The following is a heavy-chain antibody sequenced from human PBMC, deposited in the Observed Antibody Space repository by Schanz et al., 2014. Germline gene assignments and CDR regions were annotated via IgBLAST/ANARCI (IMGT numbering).Heavy chain of an antibody. D-gene: IGHD3-22*01. V-gene: IGHV3-11*04. J-gene: IGHJ4*02. CDR3: ARSMIIVDKAFDY. CDR2: INGGGETT. CDR1: EFTFSDYY. Sequence: VHLVESGGGLVKPGGSLRLSCAASEFTFSDYYMTWLRQAPGKGLEWVSYINGGGETTYYADSVRGRFTISRDNAKNSLFLQMNSLRAEDTAVYYCARSMIIVDKAFDYWGQGTLVTVSS.